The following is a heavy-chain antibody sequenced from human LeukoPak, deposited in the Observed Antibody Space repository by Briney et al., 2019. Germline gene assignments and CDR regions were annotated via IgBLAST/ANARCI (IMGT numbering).Heavy chain of an antibody. CDR3: AKGREYQLLYQTLYYYYYYMDV. J-gene: IGHJ6*03. CDR2: ISGSGGST. V-gene: IGHV3-23*01. CDR1: GFTFSSYA. Sequence: QPGGSLRLSCAASGFTFSSYAMSWVRQAPGKGLEWVSAISGSGGSTYYADSVKGRFTISRDNSKNTLYLQMNSLRAEDTAVNYCAKGREYQLLYQTLYYYYYYMDVWGKGTTVTVSS. D-gene: IGHD2-2*02.